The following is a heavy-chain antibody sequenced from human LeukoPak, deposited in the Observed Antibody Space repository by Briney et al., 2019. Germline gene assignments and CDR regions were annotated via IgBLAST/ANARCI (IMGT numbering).Heavy chain of an antibody. D-gene: IGHD4-17*01. CDR1: GFTFSSYA. V-gene: IGHV3-23*01. CDR2: MSGSGGST. Sequence: PGASLRLSCAASGFTFSSYAMSCVRQAPGKGLEWVSAMSGSGGSTYYADSVKGRFTISRDNSKDTLYLQMNSLRAEDTAVYYCAKAYTVTGFYFDYWGQGTLVTVSS. J-gene: IGHJ4*02. CDR3: AKAYTVTGFYFDY.